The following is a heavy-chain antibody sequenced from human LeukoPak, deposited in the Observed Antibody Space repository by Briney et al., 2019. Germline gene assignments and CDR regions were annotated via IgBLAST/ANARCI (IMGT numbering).Heavy chain of an antibody. CDR3: ARGYASWSGSYWDY. D-gene: IGHD1-26*01. J-gene: IGHJ4*02. Sequence: GASVRVSFTVSGYTLTELSMHWVRQAPGEGLEWMGGFDPGHGETLYAQKLQGRVTMTTDTSTSTAYMELRSLRSDDTAVYYCARGYASWSGSYWDYWGQGTLVTVSS. CDR2: FDPGHGET. V-gene: IGHV1-24*01. CDR1: GYTLTELS.